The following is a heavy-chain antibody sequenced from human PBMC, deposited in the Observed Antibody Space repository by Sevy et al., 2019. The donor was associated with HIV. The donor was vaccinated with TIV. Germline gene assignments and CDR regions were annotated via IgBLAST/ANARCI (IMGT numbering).Heavy chain of an antibody. D-gene: IGHD2-8*01. CDR1: GFTFSKYS. Sequence: GGSLRLSCAASGFTFSKYSMSWVRQPPGKGLEWVSTLSFGCGEINHADSVKGRFTISRDNSTNSLYLQMNNLRAEDKAVYYCAREGCTKPHDYWGQGTLVTVSS. J-gene: IGHJ4*02. CDR3: AREGCTKPHDY. CDR2: LSFGCGEI. V-gene: IGHV3-23*01.